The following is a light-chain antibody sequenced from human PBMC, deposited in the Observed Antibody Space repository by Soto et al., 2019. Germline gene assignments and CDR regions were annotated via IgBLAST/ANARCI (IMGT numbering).Light chain of an antibody. V-gene: IGKV3D-15*01. Sequence: EIVMTQSPSTLSVSPGEGSTLSCISSQSVSTYLAWYQQKPGQAPRLLIYGASTRATGIPARFSGSGSGTEFTLTISSLQSEDFAIYYCQQYNNYPPITFGQGTRLEIK. CDR1: QSVSTY. CDR3: QQYNNYPPIT. CDR2: GAS. J-gene: IGKJ5*01.